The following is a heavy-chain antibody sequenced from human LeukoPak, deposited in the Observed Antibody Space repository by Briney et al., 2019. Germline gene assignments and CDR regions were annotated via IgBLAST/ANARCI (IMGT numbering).Heavy chain of an antibody. CDR2: IGTAGDT. J-gene: IGHJ4*02. CDR1: GFTFSSYD. Sequence: GGSLRLSCAASGFTFSSYDMHWVRQATGKGLEWVSAIGTAGDTYYPGSVKGRFTISRENAKNSLYLQMNSLRAGDTAVYYCARGAVAGTFDYWGQGTLVTVSS. V-gene: IGHV3-13*01. CDR3: ARGAVAGTFDY. D-gene: IGHD6-19*01.